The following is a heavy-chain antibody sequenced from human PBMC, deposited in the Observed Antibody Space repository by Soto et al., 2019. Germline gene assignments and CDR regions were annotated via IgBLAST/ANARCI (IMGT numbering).Heavy chain of an antibody. J-gene: IGHJ5*02. D-gene: IGHD3-22*01. V-gene: IGHV4-34*01. CDR3: ARGSTSYYYDSSGYYDNWFDP. CDR1: GGSFSGYY. CDR2: INHSGST. Sequence: SETLSLTCAVYGGSFSGYYWTWIRQPPGKGLEWIGEINHSGSTNYNPSPKSRVTISVDTSKNQFSLKLSSVTAADTAVYYCARGSTSYYYDSSGYYDNWFDPWGQGTLVTVSS.